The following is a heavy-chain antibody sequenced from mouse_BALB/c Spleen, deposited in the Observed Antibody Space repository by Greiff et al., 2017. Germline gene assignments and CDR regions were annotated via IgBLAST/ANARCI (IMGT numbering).Heavy chain of an antibody. CDR1: GFNIKDTY. CDR3: ANYYRYAFDY. Sequence: VHVKQSGAELVKPGASVKLSCTASGFNIKDTYMHWVKQRPEQGLEWIGRIDPANGNTKYDPKFQGKATITADTSSNTAYLQLSSLTSEDTAVYYCANYYRYAFDYWGQGTTLTVSS. D-gene: IGHD2-14*01. V-gene: IGHV14-3*02. CDR2: IDPANGNT. J-gene: IGHJ2*01.